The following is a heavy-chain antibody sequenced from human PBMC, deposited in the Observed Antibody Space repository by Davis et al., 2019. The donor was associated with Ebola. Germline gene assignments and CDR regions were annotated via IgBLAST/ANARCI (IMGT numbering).Heavy chain of an antibody. J-gene: IGHJ6*02. Sequence: SVKVSCKASGGTFSSYAISWVRQAPGQGLEWMGGIIPIFGTANYAQKPQGRVTMTTDTSTSTAYMELRSLKSDDTAVYYCARDVEVVGIAAGSYLYNYYGMDVWGQGTTVTVSS. V-gene: IGHV1-69*05. CDR1: GGTFSSYA. CDR3: ARDVEVVGIAAGSYLYNYYGMDV. D-gene: IGHD3-10*01. CDR2: IIPIFGTA.